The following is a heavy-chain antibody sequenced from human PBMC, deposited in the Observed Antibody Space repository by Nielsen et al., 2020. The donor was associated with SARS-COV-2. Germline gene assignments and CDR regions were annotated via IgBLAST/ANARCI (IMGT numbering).Heavy chain of an antibody. J-gene: IGHJ1*01. V-gene: IGHV3-7*03. D-gene: IGHD3-10*01. CDR2: IKQDGSEK. CDR3: ARAGLGLWFGELSRYFQH. Sequence: WIRQPPGKGLEWVANIKQDGSEKYYVDSVKGRFTISRDNAKNSLYLQMNSLRAEDTAVYYCARAGLGLWFGELSRYFQHWGQGTLVTVSS.